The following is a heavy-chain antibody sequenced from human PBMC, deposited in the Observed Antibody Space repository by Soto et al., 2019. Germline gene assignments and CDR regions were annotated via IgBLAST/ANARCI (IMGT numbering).Heavy chain of an antibody. Sequence: GGSLRLSCAASGFTFSSYWMTWVRQAPGKGLEWVANIIKDGSERSYVDSVKGRFIISRDNAKNSLYLEMNSLRVEDTAVYYCARDWGGLGYWGQGTLVTVSS. CDR1: GFTFSSYW. D-gene: IGHD3-10*01. CDR2: IIKDGSER. V-gene: IGHV3-7*03. J-gene: IGHJ4*02. CDR3: ARDWGGLGY.